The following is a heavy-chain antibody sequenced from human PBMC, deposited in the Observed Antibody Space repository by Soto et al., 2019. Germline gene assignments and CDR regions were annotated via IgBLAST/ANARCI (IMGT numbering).Heavy chain of an antibody. D-gene: IGHD6-13*01. CDR2: IYYTGST. J-gene: IGHJ4*02. CDR1: GASISAYY. CDR3: ARQTAVSSSWSLDD. Sequence: QVQLQESGPGLVKPSETLSLTCTVSGASISAYYWSWIRQSPGKGLKWIGYIYYTGSTNYSPSLQRLFTISIDTSINQLSLKLHSVTAADTAVYYCARQTAVSSSWSLDDWGQGPLVTVSS. V-gene: IGHV4-59*08.